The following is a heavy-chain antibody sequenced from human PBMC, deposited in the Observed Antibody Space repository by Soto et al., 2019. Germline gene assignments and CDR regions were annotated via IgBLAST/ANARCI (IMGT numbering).Heavy chain of an antibody. CDR1: GYTFTSYF. CDR2: ISAYNGNT. Sequence: GASVKVSCKASGYTFTSYFITWVRQAPGQGLEWMGWISAYNGNTNYAQMIQGRVTMTTDTSTATAYMEMRSLGSDDTAVYYCARQNYYSGMDVWGQGTTVTVS. J-gene: IGHJ6*02. V-gene: IGHV1-18*01. CDR3: ARQNYYSGMDV.